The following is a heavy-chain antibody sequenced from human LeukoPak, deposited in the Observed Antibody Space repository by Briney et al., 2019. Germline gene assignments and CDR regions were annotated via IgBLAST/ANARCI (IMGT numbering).Heavy chain of an antibody. D-gene: IGHD6-6*01. CDR3: ARSSVREQLVSI. CDR2: IYYSGST. CDR1: GGSISSYY. Sequence: PSETLSLTCTVSGGSISSYYWSWIRQPPGKGLEWIGYIYYSGSTNYNPSLKSRVTISVDTSKNQFSLKLSSVTAADTAVYYCARSSVREQLVSIWGQGTLVTVSS. V-gene: IGHV4-59*01. J-gene: IGHJ4*02.